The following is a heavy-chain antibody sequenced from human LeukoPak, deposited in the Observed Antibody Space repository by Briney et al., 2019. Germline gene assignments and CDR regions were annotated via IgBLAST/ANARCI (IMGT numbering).Heavy chain of an antibody. D-gene: IGHD3-3*01. CDR2: LSNTGSS. CDR3: ARARYHGLGSGYSGGFYYMDV. V-gene: IGHV4-59*01. Sequence: PSETLSLTCSVSGDSISSSYWAWIRRPPGRGLEWIGYLSNTGSSTNNPSLKSRVSISLETPRNRFSLDLSSVTDADTAVYYCARARYHGLGSGYSGGFYYMDVWGKGTTVIVSS. CDR1: GDSISSSY. J-gene: IGHJ6*03.